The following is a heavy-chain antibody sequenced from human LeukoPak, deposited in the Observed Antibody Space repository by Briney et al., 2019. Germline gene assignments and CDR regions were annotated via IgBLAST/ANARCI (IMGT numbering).Heavy chain of an antibody. CDR1: GFTVSSNY. D-gene: IGHD1-20*01. CDR2: ISYDGSNK. J-gene: IGHJ4*02. Sequence: GGSLRLSCAASGFTVSSNYMSWVRQAPGKGLEWVAVISYDGSNKYYADSVKGRFTISRDNSKNTLYLQMNSLRAEDTAVYYCAKGPGVTGTGFDYWGQGTLVTVSS. CDR3: AKGPGVTGTGFDY. V-gene: IGHV3-30*18.